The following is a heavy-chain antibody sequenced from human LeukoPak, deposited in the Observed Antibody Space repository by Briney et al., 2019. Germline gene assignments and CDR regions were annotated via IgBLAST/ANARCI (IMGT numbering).Heavy chain of an antibody. J-gene: IGHJ4*02. D-gene: IGHD4-17*01. V-gene: IGHV3-30*02. CDR3: AKASLIHDYGDYYFDY. Sequence: GGSLRLSCAASGFTFSSYGMHWVRQAPGKGLEWVAFIRYDGSNKYYADSVKGRFTISRDNSKNTLYLQMNSLRAEDTAVYYCAKASLIHDYGDYYFDYWGQGTLVTVSS. CDR1: GFTFSSYG. CDR2: IRYDGSNK.